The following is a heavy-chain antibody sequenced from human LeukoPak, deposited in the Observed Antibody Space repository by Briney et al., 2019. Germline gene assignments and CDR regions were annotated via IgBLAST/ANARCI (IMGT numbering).Heavy chain of an antibody. CDR1: GFIFSSYW. CDR3: ARGVYYDSSGYPPDFDY. D-gene: IGHD3-22*01. V-gene: IGHV3-74*01. Sequence: GGSLRLSCAASGFIFSSYWMHWVRQAPGKGLVWVSRISSDGSSTSYADSVKGRFTISRDNAKNTLYLQMNSLRAEDTAVYYCARGVYYDSSGYPPDFDYWGQGTLVTVSS. CDR2: ISSDGSST. J-gene: IGHJ4*02.